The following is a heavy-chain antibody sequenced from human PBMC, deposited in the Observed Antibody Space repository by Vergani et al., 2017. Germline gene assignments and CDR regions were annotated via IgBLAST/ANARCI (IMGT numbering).Heavy chain of an antibody. CDR3: ARVRYDFWSGYKDRFYFDY. V-gene: IGHV4-59*01. CDR2: IYYSGST. D-gene: IGHD3-3*01. Sequence: QVQLQESGPGLVKPSETLSLTCTVSGGSISSYYWSWIRQPPGKGLEWIGYIYYSGSTNNNPSLKSRVTISVDTSKNQFSLKLSSVTAADTAVYYCARVRYDFWSGYKDRFYFDYWGQGTLVTVSS. CDR1: GGSISSYY. J-gene: IGHJ4*02.